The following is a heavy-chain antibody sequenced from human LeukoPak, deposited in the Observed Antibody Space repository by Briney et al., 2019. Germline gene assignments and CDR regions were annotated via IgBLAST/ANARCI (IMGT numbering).Heavy chain of an antibody. J-gene: IGHJ4*02. CDR1: GFTFSSYA. Sequence: GGSLRLSCAASGFTFSSYAMHWVRQAPGKGLEWGAVISYDGSNKYYADSVKGRFTISRDNSKNTLYLQMNSLRAEDTAVYYCARDLTYYDILTGYSDWGQGTLVTVSS. V-gene: IGHV3-30*04. D-gene: IGHD3-9*01. CDR3: ARDLTYYDILTGYSD. CDR2: ISYDGSNK.